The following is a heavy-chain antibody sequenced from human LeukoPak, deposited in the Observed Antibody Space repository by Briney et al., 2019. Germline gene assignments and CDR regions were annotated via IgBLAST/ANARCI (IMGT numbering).Heavy chain of an antibody. CDR2: ISSSSSYI. Sequence: SISSSSSYIYYADSVKGRFTISRDNAKNSLYLQMNSLRAEDTAVYYCARDITIFGVVILDYWGQGTLVTVSS. D-gene: IGHD3-3*01. J-gene: IGHJ4*02. V-gene: IGHV3-21*01. CDR3: ARDITIFGVVILDY.